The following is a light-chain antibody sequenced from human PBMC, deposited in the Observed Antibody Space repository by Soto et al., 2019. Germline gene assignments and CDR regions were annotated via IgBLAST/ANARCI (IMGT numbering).Light chain of an antibody. Sequence: EIVLTQSPGTLSLSPGERATLSCRASQSVSSSFIAWYQHKPGQAPMLLIYGASSRATGIPDRFSGSGSGTDFTLTISRLEPEDFAVYFCQQYGSSPPHTFGQGTKVEIK. J-gene: IGKJ2*01. CDR2: GAS. CDR3: QQYGSSPPHT. V-gene: IGKV3-20*01. CDR1: QSVSSSF.